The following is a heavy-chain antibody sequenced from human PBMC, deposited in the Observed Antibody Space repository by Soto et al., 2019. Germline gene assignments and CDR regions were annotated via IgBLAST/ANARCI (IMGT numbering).Heavy chain of an antibody. CDR3: ARDSPPVDY. V-gene: IGHV1-18*04. CDR2: ISAYNGNT. J-gene: IGHJ4*02. CDR1: GYTFTSHG. Sequence: VASVKVSCKTSGYTFTSHGISWVRQAPGQGLEWMGWISAYNGNTKYAQKLQGRVTMTTDTSTSTAYMELRSLRSDDTAVYYCARDSPPVDYWGQGTLVTVSS.